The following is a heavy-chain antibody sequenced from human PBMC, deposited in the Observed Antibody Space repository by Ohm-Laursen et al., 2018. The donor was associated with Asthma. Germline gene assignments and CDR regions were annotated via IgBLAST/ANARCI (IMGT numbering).Heavy chain of an antibody. CDR2: VQHNGTT. Sequence: TLSLTWTVSGGSISGSGAYYWTWIRQHPVRGLEWLGYVQHNGTTHYTPSLKGRLSNSVDTSKNQFSLRLTSLTAADTAVYFCARGGGPTSGYYWGSRDSWGHGSRVTVSS. CDR3: ARGGGPTSGYYWGSRDS. V-gene: IGHV4-31*02. CDR1: GGSISGSGAYY. D-gene: IGHD3-22*01. J-gene: IGHJ5*01.